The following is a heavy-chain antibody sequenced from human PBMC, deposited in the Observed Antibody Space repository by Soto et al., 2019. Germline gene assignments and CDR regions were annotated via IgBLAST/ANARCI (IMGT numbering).Heavy chain of an antibody. Sequence: VQLVESGGGLIQPGGSLRLSCAASGFSVSNNHMTWVRQAAGKGLEWVSLIPGGGSTYYADSVKGRFTISRDNSKNTLYLQMDSLRAEDTAIYYCAGRLTTAASLDYWGQGTRVTVSS. CDR3: AGRLTTAASLDY. CDR1: GFSVSNNH. J-gene: IGHJ4*02. V-gene: IGHV3-53*01. CDR2: IPGGGST. D-gene: IGHD3-16*01.